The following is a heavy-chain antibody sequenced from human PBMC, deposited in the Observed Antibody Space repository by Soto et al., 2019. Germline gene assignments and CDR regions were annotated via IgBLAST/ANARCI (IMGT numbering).Heavy chain of an antibody. D-gene: IGHD5-18*01. CDR3: ARDGEHTAMVSRYFDL. CDR1: GFTFSSYA. J-gene: IGHJ2*01. V-gene: IGHV3-64*01. Sequence: EVQLVESGGGLVQPGGSLRLSCAASGFTFSSYAMHWVRQAPGKGLEYVSAISSNGGSTYYANSVKGRFTISRDNSKNTLYLQMGSLRAEDMAVYYCARDGEHTAMVSRYFDLWGRGTLVTVSS. CDR2: ISSNGGST.